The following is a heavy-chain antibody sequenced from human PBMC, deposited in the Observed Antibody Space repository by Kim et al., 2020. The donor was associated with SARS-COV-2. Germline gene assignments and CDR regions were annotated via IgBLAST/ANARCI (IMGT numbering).Heavy chain of an antibody. V-gene: IGHV4-59*08. CDR1: GGSISSYY. CDR2: IYYSGSP. Sequence: SETLSLPCTVSGGSISSYYWSWIRQPPGKGLEWIGYIYYSGSPNYNPSLKSRVTISVDTSKNQFSLKLSSVTAADTAVYYCARRNYYYYGMDVWGQGTTVTVSS. J-gene: IGHJ6*02. CDR3: ARRNYYYYGMDV.